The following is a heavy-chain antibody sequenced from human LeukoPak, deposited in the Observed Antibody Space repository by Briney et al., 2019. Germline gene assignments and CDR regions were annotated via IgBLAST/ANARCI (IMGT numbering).Heavy chain of an antibody. J-gene: IGHJ6*02. V-gene: IGHV1-8*01. D-gene: IGHD6-13*01. CDR1: GYTFTSYD. Sequence: ASVKVSCKASGYTFTSYDINWVRQATGQGLEWMGWMNPNSGNTGYAQKFQGRVTMTRNTSISTAYMELNSLRSEDTAVYYCARSIAAAGTIDYYYYYGMDVWGQGTTVTVSS. CDR2: MNPNSGNT. CDR3: ARSIAAAGTIDYYYYYGMDV.